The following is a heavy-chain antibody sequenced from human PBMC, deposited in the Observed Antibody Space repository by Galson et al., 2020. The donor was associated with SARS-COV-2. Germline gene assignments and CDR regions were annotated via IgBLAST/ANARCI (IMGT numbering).Heavy chain of an antibody. J-gene: IGHJ4*02. V-gene: IGHV4-39*01. CDR3: ARQLAGYCSGGSCYSGLRFDY. Sequence: LTCTVSGGSISSSSYYWGWIRQPPGKGLEWIGSIYYSGSTYYNPSLKSRVTISVDTSKNQFSLKLSSVTAADTAVYYCARQLAGYCSGGSCYSGLRFDYWGQGTLVTVSS. CDR1: GGSISSSSYY. D-gene: IGHD2-15*01. CDR2: IYYSGST.